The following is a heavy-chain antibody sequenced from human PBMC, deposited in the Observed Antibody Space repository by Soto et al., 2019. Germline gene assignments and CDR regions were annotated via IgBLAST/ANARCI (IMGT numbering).Heavy chain of an antibody. V-gene: IGHV1-18*01. Sequence: QVQLVQSGAEVKKPGASVKVSCKASGYTFTSYGISWVRQAPGQGHEWMGCISAYNSNTNYAQKLQGRVTITTDTSTSTAYMELRSLRSDDTAVYYCSTSTVRGTGDAFDIWGQGTMVTVSS. CDR2: ISAYNSNT. CDR1: GYTFTSYG. J-gene: IGHJ3*02. CDR3: STSTVRGTGDAFDI. D-gene: IGHD4-4*01.